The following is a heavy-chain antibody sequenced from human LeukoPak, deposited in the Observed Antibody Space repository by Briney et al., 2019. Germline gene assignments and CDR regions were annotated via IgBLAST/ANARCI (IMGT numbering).Heavy chain of an antibody. CDR2: VSSYNGDT. D-gene: IGHD1-26*01. V-gene: IGHV1-18*01. J-gene: IGHJ5*02. CDR3: ALLYLDWFDP. Sequence: ASVKVSCKASGYTFNNYGISWVRQAPGQGLEWMGWVSSYNGDTNYAQKFQGRVTMITDTSTSTAYMELRSLRSDDTAVYYCALLYLDWFDPWGQGTLVTVSS. CDR1: GYTFNNYG.